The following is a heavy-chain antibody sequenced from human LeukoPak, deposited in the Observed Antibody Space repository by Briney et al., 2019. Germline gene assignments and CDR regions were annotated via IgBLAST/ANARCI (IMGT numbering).Heavy chain of an antibody. J-gene: IGHJ6*02. CDR3: ARAPSENNGLGPPRYSNGLDV. CDR2: ITGSSYRT. CDR1: EFTFSNYA. D-gene: IGHD5-24*01. V-gene: IGHV3-23*01. Sequence: PGGSLRLSCAASEFTFSNYAMTWVRQAPGKGLQWVSTITGSSYRTYYVESVRGRFTISRDNFNNTLYLQMNSLRAEDTAVYYCARAPSENNGLGPPRYSNGLDVSGPGTTVTVSS.